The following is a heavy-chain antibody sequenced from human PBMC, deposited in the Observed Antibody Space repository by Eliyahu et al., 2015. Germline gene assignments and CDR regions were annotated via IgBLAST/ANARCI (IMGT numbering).Heavy chain of an antibody. D-gene: IGHD4-17*01. CDR2: INPNSGGT. V-gene: IGHV1-2*02. Sequence: QVQLVQSGAEVKKPGAXVKXSCKASXXTFTGYYMHWVRQAPGQGLEWMGWINPNSGGTNYAQKXQGRVTMTRDTSISTAYMELSRLRSDDTAVYYCARGPSPSGYGDPPYWGQGTLVTVSS. CDR1: XXTFTGYY. J-gene: IGHJ4*02. CDR3: ARGPSPSGYGDPPY.